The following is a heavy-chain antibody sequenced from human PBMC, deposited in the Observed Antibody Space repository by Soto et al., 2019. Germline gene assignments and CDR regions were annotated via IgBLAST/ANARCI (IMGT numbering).Heavy chain of an antibody. CDR3: AREHPWSDSSNWYFDC. D-gene: IGHD6-13*01. J-gene: IGHJ4*02. CDR1: RFTFSSYG. CDR2: ISSSSSII. Sequence: GGSLRLSCVASRFTFSSYGMNWVRQAPRKGLEWVSYISSSSSIIYYADSVKGRFTISRDNAKNSLYLQMNSLRAEDTAMYYCAREHPWSDSSNWYFDCWGQGTLVTVSS. V-gene: IGHV3-48*01.